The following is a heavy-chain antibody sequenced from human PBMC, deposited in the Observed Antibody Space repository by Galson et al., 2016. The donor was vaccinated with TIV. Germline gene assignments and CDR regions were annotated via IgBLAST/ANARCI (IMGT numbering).Heavy chain of an antibody. CDR1: GFTFSNYW. J-gene: IGHJ4*02. CDR2: IKHDGTER. V-gene: IGHV3-7*01. CDR3: ARWGAYYDILTGYDWMFFFDY. Sequence: SLRLSCAASGFTFSNYWMSWVRRAPGKGLGWVANIKHDGTERHYVDSLKGRFTISRDNAKNSLYLQMNSLRAEDTAVYYCARWGAYYDILTGYDWMFFFDYWGQGTLVAVSS. D-gene: IGHD3-9*01.